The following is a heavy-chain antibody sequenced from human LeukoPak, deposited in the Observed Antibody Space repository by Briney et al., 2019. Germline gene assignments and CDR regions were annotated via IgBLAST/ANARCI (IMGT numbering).Heavy chain of an antibody. CDR2: IGTAGDT. J-gene: IGHJ6*02. Sequence: GGSLRLSCVASGFTFSSYDMHWVRQATGKGLEWVSAIGTAGDTYYPGTVKGRFTISRENAKNSLYLQMNSLRAGDTAVYYCARGGVSGWWKKNYYYGMDVWGQGTTVTVSS. D-gene: IGHD6-19*01. V-gene: IGHV3-13*01. CDR1: GFTFSSYD. CDR3: ARGGVSGWWKKNYYYGMDV.